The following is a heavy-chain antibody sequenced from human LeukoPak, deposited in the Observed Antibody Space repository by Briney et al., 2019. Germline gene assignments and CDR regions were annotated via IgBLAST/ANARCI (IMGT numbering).Heavy chain of an antibody. D-gene: IGHD7-27*01. CDR3: AKTLRGVTGDGEYYFDY. CDR1: GFTFSSYA. V-gene: IGHV3-23*01. J-gene: IGHJ4*02. Sequence: PGGSLRLSCAASGFTFSSYAMGWVRQAPGKGLEWVSAISGSGGSTYYADSVKGQFTISRDNSKNTLYLQMNSLRAEDTAVYYCAKTLRGVTGDGEYYFDYWGQGTLVTVSS. CDR2: ISGSGGST.